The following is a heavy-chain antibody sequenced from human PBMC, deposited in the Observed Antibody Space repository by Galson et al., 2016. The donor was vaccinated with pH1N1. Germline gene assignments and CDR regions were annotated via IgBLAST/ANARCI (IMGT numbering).Heavy chain of an antibody. J-gene: IGHJ6*02. CDR2: IYNIGST. Sequence: SETLSLTCTISGGSIRSYYWSWIRQPPGKGLEWIGYIYNIGSTNYSPSLKSRVTISQDTSRNQVSLKLRSVTAADTAVYYCARVGTPHTANYAMDVWGLGTTVTVSS. CDR1: GGSIRSYY. V-gene: IGHV4-59*01. CDR3: ARVGTPHTANYAMDV. D-gene: IGHD7-27*01.